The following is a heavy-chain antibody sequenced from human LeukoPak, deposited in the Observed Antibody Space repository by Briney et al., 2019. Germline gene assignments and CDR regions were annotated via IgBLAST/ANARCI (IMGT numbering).Heavy chain of an antibody. Sequence: KFQGRVTITRDTSASTAYMELSSLRSEDTAVYYCARDPYVYWGQGTLVTVSS. V-gene: IGHV1-3*01. D-gene: IGHD3-10*02. J-gene: IGHJ4*02. CDR3: ARDPYVY.